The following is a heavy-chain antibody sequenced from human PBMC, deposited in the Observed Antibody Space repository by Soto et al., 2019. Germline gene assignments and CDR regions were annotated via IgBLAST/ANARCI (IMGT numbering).Heavy chain of an antibody. CDR1: GDSVSSNSAA. Sequence: PSQTLSLTCAISGDSVSSNSAAWNWIRQSPSRGLEWLGRTYYRSKWYNDYAVSVKSRITINPDTSKNQFSLQLNSVTPEDTAVYYCARTFYGSGSLYNHGMDVWGQGTTVTVSS. CDR3: ARTFYGSGSLYNHGMDV. V-gene: IGHV6-1*01. J-gene: IGHJ6*02. CDR2: TYYRSKWYN. D-gene: IGHD3-10*01.